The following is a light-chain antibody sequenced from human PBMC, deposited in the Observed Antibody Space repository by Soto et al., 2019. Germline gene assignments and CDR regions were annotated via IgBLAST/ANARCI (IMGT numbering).Light chain of an antibody. V-gene: IGKV1-8*01. J-gene: IGKJ2*01. CDR3: QQDYNFPFT. CDR2: AAS. Sequence: AIRMTQSPSSFSASTGDRVTITCWASQGIRSYLALFQQKSVTAPQLLIYAASTLQSGIPSRFSGSGSSTDCTLTSSCLQSEDFATYYCQQDYNFPFTFGQGTKLEVK. CDR1: QGIRSY.